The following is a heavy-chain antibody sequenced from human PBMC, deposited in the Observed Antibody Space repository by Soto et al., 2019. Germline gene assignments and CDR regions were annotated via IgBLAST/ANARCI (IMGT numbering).Heavy chain of an antibody. J-gene: IGHJ4*02. CDR3: ARGVTTVTTIAY. D-gene: IGHD4-17*01. V-gene: IGHV4-30-2*01. Sequence: QLQLQESGSGLVKPSQTLSLTCAVSGGSISSGGYSWSWIRQPPGKGLEWIGYIYHSGSTYYNPSLKSRVTIPVDRSKNQFSLKLSSVTAADTAVYYCARGVTTVTTIAYWGQGTLVTVSS. CDR2: IYHSGST. CDR1: GGSISSGGYS.